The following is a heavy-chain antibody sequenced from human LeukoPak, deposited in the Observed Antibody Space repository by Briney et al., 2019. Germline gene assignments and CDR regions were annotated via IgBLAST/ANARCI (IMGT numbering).Heavy chain of an antibody. D-gene: IGHD1-26*01. CDR3: ARGNGWELEYYFDY. CDR2: IKQDGSEK. J-gene: IGHJ4*02. V-gene: IGHV3-7*01. Sequence: GGSLRLSCAASGFTFSSYWMSWVRQAPGKGLEWVANIKQDGSEKYYVDSVKGRFTISRDNAKNSLYLQMNSLRAEDTAVYYCARGNGWELEYYFDYWGQGTLVTVSS. CDR1: GFTFSSYW.